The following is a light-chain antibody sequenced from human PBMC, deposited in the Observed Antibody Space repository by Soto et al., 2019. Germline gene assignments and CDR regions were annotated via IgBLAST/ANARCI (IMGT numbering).Light chain of an antibody. CDR1: HIVSNN. J-gene: IGKJ5*01. Sequence: ALSPGTLSLTPGERAPLSCGSSHIVSNNYLARYQQKPGQAPRLLIYGASTRATGIPARFSGSGSGTEFTLTISSLQSEDFAVYYCQQYNNWPPITVGQGTRLEI. CDR3: QQYNNWPPIT. V-gene: IGKV3-15*01. CDR2: GAS.